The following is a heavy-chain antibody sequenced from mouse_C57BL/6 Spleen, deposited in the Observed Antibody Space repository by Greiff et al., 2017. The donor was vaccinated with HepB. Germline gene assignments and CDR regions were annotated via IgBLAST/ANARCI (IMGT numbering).Heavy chain of an antibody. CDR2: ISSGGDYI. CDR1: GFTFSSYA. V-gene: IGHV5-9-1*02. Sequence: EVMLVESGEGLVKPGGSLKLSCAASGFTFSSYAMSWVRQTPEKRLEWVAYISSGGDYIYYADTVKGRFTISRDNARNTLYLQMSSLKSEDTAMYYCTRGDYDLYAMDYWGQGTSVTVSS. CDR3: TRGDYDLYAMDY. D-gene: IGHD2-4*01. J-gene: IGHJ4*01.